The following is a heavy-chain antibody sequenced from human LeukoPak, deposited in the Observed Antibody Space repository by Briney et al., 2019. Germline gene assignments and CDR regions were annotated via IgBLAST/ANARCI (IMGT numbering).Heavy chain of an antibody. CDR2: IFPSGGEI. J-gene: IGHJ4*02. V-gene: IGHV3-23*01. CDR3: ATYRQVLLPFES. Sequence: GGSLRLSCEASGFTFSTFAMIWLRQPPGKWLDSVSSIFPSGGEIHYADSVRGRFAISRDNSKSTLSLQMNSLRAEDTAIYYCATYRQVLLPFESWGQGTLVTVSS. D-gene: IGHD2/OR15-2a*01. CDR1: GFTFSTFA.